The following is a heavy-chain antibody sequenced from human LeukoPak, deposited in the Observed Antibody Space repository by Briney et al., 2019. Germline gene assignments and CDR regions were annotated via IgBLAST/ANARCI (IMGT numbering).Heavy chain of an antibody. Sequence: SETLSLTCSVSGYSISSGYYWGWIRQPPGKGLEWIGSSNHSGNSYYNPSLKSRVTILVDTSRNQFSLKLTSVTVADTAVYYCAKDTYDSRGYYPWDHWGQGTLVTVSS. V-gene: IGHV4-38-2*02. D-gene: IGHD3-22*01. CDR2: SNHSGNS. J-gene: IGHJ4*02. CDR3: AKDTYDSRGYYPWDH. CDR1: GYSISSGYY.